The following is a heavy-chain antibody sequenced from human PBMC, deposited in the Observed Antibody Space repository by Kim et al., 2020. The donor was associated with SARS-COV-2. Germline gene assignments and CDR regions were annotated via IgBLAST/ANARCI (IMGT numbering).Heavy chain of an antibody. CDR1: GFTFTSSA. V-gene: IGHV1-58*01. CDR2: IVVGSGNT. CDR3: AADPLHSGYVPYYYGMDV. Sequence: SVKVSCKASGFTFTSSAVQWVRQARGQRLVWIGWIVVGSGNTNYAQKFQERVTITRDMSTSTAYMELSSLRSEDTAVYYCAADPLHSGYVPYYYGMDVWGQGTTVTVSS. D-gene: IGHD5-12*01. J-gene: IGHJ6*02.